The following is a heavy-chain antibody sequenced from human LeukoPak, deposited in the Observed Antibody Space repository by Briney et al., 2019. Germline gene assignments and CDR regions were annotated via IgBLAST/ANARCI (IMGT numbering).Heavy chain of an antibody. J-gene: IGHJ4*02. D-gene: IGHD2-15*01. CDR1: GGSISSYY. CDR2: IYCSGST. V-gene: IGHV4-59*08. CDR3: ARQVGYCSGGSCSKTRPFDY. Sequence: SETLPLTCTVSGGSISSYYWSWIRQPPGKGLEWIGYIYCSGSTNYNPSLKSRVTISVDTFKNQFSLKLSSVTAADTAVYYCARQVGYCSGGSCSKTRPFDYWGQGTLVTVSS.